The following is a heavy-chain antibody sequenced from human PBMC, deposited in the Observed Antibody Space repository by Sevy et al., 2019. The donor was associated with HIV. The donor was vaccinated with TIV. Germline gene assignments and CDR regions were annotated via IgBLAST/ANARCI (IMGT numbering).Heavy chain of an antibody. D-gene: IGHD5-12*01. V-gene: IGHV1-69*13. CDR1: GGTFSSYA. CDR3: AGGARGYSGYDSYYFDY. CDR2: IIPIFGSA. Sequence: ASVKVSCKASGGTFSSYAISWVRQAHGQGLEWMGGIIPIFGSANYAQKFQGRVTITGDESTSTAYMGLSSLRSEDTAVYYCAGGARGYSGYDSYYFDYWGQGTLVTVSS. J-gene: IGHJ4*02.